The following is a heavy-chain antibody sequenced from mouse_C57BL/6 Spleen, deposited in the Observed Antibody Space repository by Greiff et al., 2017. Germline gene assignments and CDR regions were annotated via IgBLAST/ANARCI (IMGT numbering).Heavy chain of an antibody. CDR1: GFNIKDYY. J-gene: IGHJ4*01. CDR3: ASYYGSSYEAMDY. Sequence: VQLKQSGAELVKPGASVKLSCTASGFNIKDYYMHWVKQRTEQGLEWIGRIDPEDGETKYAPKFQGKATIPADTSSNTAYLQLSSLTSEDTAVYYCASYYGSSYEAMDYWGQGTSVTVSS. D-gene: IGHD1-1*01. V-gene: IGHV14-2*01. CDR2: IDPEDGET.